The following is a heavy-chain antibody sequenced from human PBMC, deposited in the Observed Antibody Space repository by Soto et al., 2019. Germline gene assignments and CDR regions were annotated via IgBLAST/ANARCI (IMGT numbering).Heavy chain of an antibody. J-gene: IGHJ5*02. CDR2: IDSSGEK. CDR1: GLSITDSEMG. CDR3: ARRHLAVAVSPWFDP. V-gene: IGHV2-26*01. Sequence: QVTLKESGPVLVKPTETLTLRCTVSGLSITDSEMGVSWIRQPPGQPLEWLAHIDSSGEKTYRTFLKSRHASSKDTSKSQIVLTMTNMDPADTATYYCARRHLAVAVSPWFDPWGQGIPVTVSS.